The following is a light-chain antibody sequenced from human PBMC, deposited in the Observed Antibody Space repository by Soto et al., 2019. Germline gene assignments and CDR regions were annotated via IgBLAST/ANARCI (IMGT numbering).Light chain of an antibody. Sequence: EIVLTQSPGTLPLSPGERATLSCRASQSVSSTYLAWYQHRPGQAPRLLIYGASSRATGIPDRFSGSGSGTDFTLIISRLEPEDFAVYYCQQYGNSFVGFGQGTKVEIK. CDR2: GAS. CDR3: QQYGNSFVG. J-gene: IGKJ1*01. V-gene: IGKV3-20*01. CDR1: QSVSSTY.